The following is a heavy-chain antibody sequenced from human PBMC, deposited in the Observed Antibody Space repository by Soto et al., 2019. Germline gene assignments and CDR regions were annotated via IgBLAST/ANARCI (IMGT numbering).Heavy chain of an antibody. CDR3: ARDQDFPNSYYYYGMDV. Sequence: TLSLTCTVSGGSISSGGYYWSWIRQHPGKGLEWIGYIYYSGSTYYSPSLKSRVTISVDTSKNQFSLKLSSVTAADTAVYYCARDQDFPNSYYYYGMDVWGQGTTVTVSS. CDR1: GGSISSGGYY. V-gene: IGHV4-31*03. J-gene: IGHJ6*02. CDR2: IYYSGST. D-gene: IGHD1-1*01.